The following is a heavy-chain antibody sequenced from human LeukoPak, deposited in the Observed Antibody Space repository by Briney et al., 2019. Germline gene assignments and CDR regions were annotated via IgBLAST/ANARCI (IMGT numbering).Heavy chain of an antibody. CDR2: IYSGGTT. CDR1: GGSISSYY. V-gene: IGHV3-53*01. Sequence: ETLSLTCTVSGGSISSYYWSWVRQAPGKGLEWVSVIYSGGTTYYADSVKGRFTISRDNSKNTLSLQMNNLRAEDTAVYYCARDGYGNNYMDVWGKGTTVTVSS. CDR3: ARDGYGNNYMDV. D-gene: IGHD1/OR15-1a*01. J-gene: IGHJ6*03.